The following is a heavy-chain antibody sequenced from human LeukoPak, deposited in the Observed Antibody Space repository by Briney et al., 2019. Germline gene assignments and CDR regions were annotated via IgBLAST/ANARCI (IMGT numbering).Heavy chain of an antibody. Sequence: SETLSLTCAVYGGSFSGYYWSWIRQPPGKGLEWIGEINHSGSTNYNPSLKSRVTISVDTSKNQFSLKLSSLTAADTAVYYCARGRDSSETRNDYWGQGTLVTVSS. V-gene: IGHV4-34*01. CDR3: ARGRDSSETRNDY. J-gene: IGHJ4*02. CDR2: INHSGST. D-gene: IGHD3-22*01. CDR1: GGSFSGYY.